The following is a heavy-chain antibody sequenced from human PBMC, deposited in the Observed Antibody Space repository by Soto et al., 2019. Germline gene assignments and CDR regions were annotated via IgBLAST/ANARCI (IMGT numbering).Heavy chain of an antibody. J-gene: IGHJ4*02. Sequence: EVQLVESGGGLVKPGGSLRLSCAASGFTFSSYSMNWVRQAPGKGLEWVSSISSSSSDIYYADSVKGRFTISRDNAKNSLYLQMNSLRAEDTAVYYCARDGGLYSSSSDNPDYWGQGTLVTVSS. D-gene: IGHD6-6*01. V-gene: IGHV3-21*01. CDR2: ISSSSSDI. CDR1: GFTFSSYS. CDR3: ARDGGLYSSSSDNPDY.